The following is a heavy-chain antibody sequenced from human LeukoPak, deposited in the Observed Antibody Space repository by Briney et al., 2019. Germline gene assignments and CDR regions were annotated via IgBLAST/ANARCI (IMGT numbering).Heavy chain of an antibody. V-gene: IGHV3-30*02. D-gene: IGHD3-22*01. Sequence: GGSLRLSCAASGFTFSSYGMHWVRQAPGKGLEWVAFIRYDGSNKYYAAYVKGRFTISRDNSKNTLYLQMNSLRAEDTAVYYCAKDGPPDSSGYYFLHYWGQGTLVTVSS. CDR2: IRYDGSNK. CDR1: GFTFSSYG. CDR3: AKDGPPDSSGYYFLHY. J-gene: IGHJ4*02.